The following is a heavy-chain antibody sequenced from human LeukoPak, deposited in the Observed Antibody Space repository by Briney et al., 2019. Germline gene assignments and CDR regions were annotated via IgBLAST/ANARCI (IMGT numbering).Heavy chain of an antibody. V-gene: IGHV4-39*01. Sequence: PSETLSLTCTVSGGSISSPNSYWGWIRQPPGKGLEWIGSIFYDGTTYYNPSLKSRVTISVDTPKSQFSLTLRSVTAADTAVYYCARRVVAGTTVDFWGQGNLVTVSS. CDR2: IFYDGTT. CDR1: GGSISSPNSY. J-gene: IGHJ4*02. D-gene: IGHD6-19*01. CDR3: ARRVVAGTTVDF.